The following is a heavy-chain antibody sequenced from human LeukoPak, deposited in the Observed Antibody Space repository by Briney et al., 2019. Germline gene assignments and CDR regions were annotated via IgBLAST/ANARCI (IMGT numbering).Heavy chain of an antibody. D-gene: IGHD3-16*01. Sequence: SVTVSCKSSGGTFRSYAISWVRQPPGQGLEWMGGIIPIFRTANYAQKFQGRVTNAADESTNTAHMELTSLRSEHTAVFYCARISLGAIWGYYYGMDLWGQGTTLTVS. V-gene: IGHV1-69*13. J-gene: IGHJ6*02. CDR3: ARISLGAIWGYYYGMDL. CDR1: GGTFRSYA. CDR2: IIPIFRTA.